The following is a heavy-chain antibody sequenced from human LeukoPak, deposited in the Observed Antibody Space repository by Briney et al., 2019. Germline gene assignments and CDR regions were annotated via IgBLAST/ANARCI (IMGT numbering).Heavy chain of an antibody. CDR3: ARGGGLDV. D-gene: IGHD3-16*01. CDR1: GFPLVNYW. V-gene: IGHV3-7*03. Sequence: GGSLTLSCAASGFPLVNYWMSWVRQAPGKGLEWVASINHNGNVNYYVDSVKGRFTISRDNAKNLLYLQMSNLRAEDTAVYFCARGGGLDVWGQGATVTVSS. CDR2: INHNGNVN. J-gene: IGHJ6*02.